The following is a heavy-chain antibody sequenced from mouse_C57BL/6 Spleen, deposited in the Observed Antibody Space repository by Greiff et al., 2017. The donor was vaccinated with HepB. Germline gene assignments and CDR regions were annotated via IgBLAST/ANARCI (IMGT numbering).Heavy chain of an antibody. CDR3: VRRELAY. Sequence: DVMLVESGGGLVQPKGSLKLSCAASGFSFNTYAMNWVRQAPGKGLEWVARIRSKSNNYATYYADSVKDRFTISRDDSESMLYLQMNNLKTEDTAMYYCVRRELAYWGQGTLVTVSA. V-gene: IGHV10-1*01. J-gene: IGHJ3*01. CDR1: GFSFNTYA. CDR2: IRSKSNNYAT.